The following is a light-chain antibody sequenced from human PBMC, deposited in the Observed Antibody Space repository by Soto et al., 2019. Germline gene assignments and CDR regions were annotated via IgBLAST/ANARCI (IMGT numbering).Light chain of an antibody. CDR1: QSITTW. Sequence: DIQMTQSPSTLSASVGDRVTITCRASQSITTWLAWYQQKPGKAPKLLIYDASNLENGVPSRFSVSGSGTEFTLTISSLQPDDSATYYCQEYNSYSPFTFGQGTKLEIK. V-gene: IGKV1-5*01. CDR2: DAS. J-gene: IGKJ2*01. CDR3: QEYNSYSPFT.